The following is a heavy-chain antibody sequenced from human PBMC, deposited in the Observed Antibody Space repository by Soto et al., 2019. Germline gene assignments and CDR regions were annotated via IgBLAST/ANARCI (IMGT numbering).Heavy chain of an antibody. CDR1: GYTFTNFG. V-gene: IGHV1-18*01. CDR2: ISAYNGNT. D-gene: IGHD3-16*01. CDR3: ARGGTPFDS. J-gene: IGHJ4*02. Sequence: GASVKVSCKTSGYTFTNFGLSWVRQAPGQGLEWMGWISAYNGNTNYAQNFQGRVTMTTDTSTSTAYMELRSLRSDDTAVYYCARGGTPFDSWGQGPLVTVPS.